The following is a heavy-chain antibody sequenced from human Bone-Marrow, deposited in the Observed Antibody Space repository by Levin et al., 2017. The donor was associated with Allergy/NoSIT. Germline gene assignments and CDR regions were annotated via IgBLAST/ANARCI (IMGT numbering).Heavy chain of an antibody. J-gene: IGHJ5*02. Sequence: GESLKISCAASGFTFSTYTMNWVRQAPGKGLEWVSSISAVSSYIYYADSVKGRFTISRDNAKNSLYLQMDSLRAEDTAVYYCAKNAHTSMVSNWFDPWGQGTLVTVSS. CDR2: ISAVSSYI. CDR1: GFTFSTYT. D-gene: IGHD2-2*01. CDR3: AKNAHTSMVSNWFDP. V-gene: IGHV3-21*01.